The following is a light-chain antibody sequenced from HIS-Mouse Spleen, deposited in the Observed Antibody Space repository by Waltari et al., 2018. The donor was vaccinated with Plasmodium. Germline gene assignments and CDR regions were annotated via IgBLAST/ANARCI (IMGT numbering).Light chain of an antibody. V-gene: IGLV3-10*01. J-gene: IGLJ3*02. CDR2: EDS. CDR3: YSTDSSGNHRV. CDR1: ALPQKY. Sequence: SYELTQPPSVSVSPGQTARITCSGDALPQKYAYWYQQKSGQAPVLVIYEDSKRPSGSPDGLSGTRSVTMATLNISGAQVEDEADYYCYSTDSSGNHRVFGGGTKLTVL.